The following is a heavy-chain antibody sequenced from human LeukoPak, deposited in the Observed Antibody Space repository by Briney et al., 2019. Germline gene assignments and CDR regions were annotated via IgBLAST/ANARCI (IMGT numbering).Heavy chain of an antibody. D-gene: IGHD2-2*01. CDR1: GFTFSSYG. V-gene: IGHV3-30*02. Sequence: PGGSLRLSCEASGFTFSSYGMHWVRQAPGKGLEWVAFIPYDGSHKYYADSVKGRFTISRDNSKNALYLQMNSLRAEDTAVYYCAKDHRIGVVPGAIRDDYNLGNPGYWGQRTLVTVSS. J-gene: IGHJ4*02. CDR2: IPYDGSHK. CDR3: AKDHRIGVVPGAIRDDYNLGNPGY.